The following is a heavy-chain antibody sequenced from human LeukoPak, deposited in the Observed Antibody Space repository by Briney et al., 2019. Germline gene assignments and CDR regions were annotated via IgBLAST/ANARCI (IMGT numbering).Heavy chain of an antibody. CDR2: ISWDSGST. V-gene: IGHV3-9*01. CDR3: AKGHCSGHSCSLHYFDY. CDR1: GFTFDGYA. Sequence: SGGSLRLSCVASGFTFDGYAMFWVRQAPGKGLEWVSGISWDSGSTGYRDSVKGRFTISRDNAKNSLYLQMNSLRPEDTALYFCAKGHCSGHSCSLHYFDYWGQGTLVTVSS. D-gene: IGHD2-15*01. J-gene: IGHJ4*02.